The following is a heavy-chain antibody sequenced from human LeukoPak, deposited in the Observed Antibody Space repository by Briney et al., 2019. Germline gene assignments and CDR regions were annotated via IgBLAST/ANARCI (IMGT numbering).Heavy chain of an antibody. CDR1: GDSVSSNSAG. CDR2: TYYRSNWYN. D-gene: IGHD6-19*01. V-gene: IGHV6-1*01. J-gene: IGHJ4*02. Sequence: SQTLSLTCAISGDSVSSNSAGWNWIRQSPSRGLEWLGRTYYRSNWYNDYAESVKGRITINPNTSKNQFSLQLNSVTPEDTAVYYCAREIAVAGPFDYWGQGTLVTVPS. CDR3: AREIAVAGPFDY.